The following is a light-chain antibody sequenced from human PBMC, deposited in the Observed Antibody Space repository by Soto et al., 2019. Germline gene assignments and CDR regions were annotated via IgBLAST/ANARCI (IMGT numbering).Light chain of an antibody. CDR1: QAIDSW. J-gene: IGKJ1*01. CDR2: TGS. CDR3: QQTLSFPPT. Sequence: DIQMTQSPSSVSASVCDRVTITCRASQAIDSWLAWYQQKPGEAPKLLIFTGSLLHSGVPPRFSGSGSGTDFTLTISSLQPEDFATYYCQQTLSFPPTFGQGTKV. V-gene: IGKV1-12*01.